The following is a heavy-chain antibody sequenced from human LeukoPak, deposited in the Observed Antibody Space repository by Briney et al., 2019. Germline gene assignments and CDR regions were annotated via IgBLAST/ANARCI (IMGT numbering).Heavy chain of an antibody. J-gene: IGHJ4*02. Sequence: PGGSLRLSCAASGFTFSSYAMSWVRQAPGKGLEWVSAISGSGGSTYYADSVKGRFTISRDNAKNSLYLQMNSLRAEDTAVYYCARAGILGDYWGQGTLVTVSS. CDR3: ARAGILGDY. D-gene: IGHD2/OR15-2a*01. V-gene: IGHV3-23*01. CDR2: ISGSGGST. CDR1: GFTFSSYA.